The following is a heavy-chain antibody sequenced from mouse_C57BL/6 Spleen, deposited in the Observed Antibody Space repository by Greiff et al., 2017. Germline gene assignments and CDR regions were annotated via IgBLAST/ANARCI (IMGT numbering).Heavy chain of an antibody. CDR2: IDPSVSEP. CDR3: ARSPIYYYGSSYLYWYFDV. D-gene: IGHD1-1*01. J-gene: IGHJ1*03. V-gene: IGHV1-52*01. Sequence: QVQLQQPGAELVRPGSSVKLSCKASGYTFTSYWMHWVKQRPIQGLERIGNIDPSVSEPLYTQKFKDKATLTVDKSSSTAYMQLSSLTSEVSAVYYCARSPIYYYGSSYLYWYFDVWGTGTTVTVSS. CDR1: GYTFTSYW.